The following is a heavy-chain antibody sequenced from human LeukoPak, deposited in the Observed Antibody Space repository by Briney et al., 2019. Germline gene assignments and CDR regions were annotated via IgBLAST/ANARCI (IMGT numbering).Heavy chain of an antibody. J-gene: IGHJ3*02. D-gene: IGHD2-21*02. CDR1: GYSFTTYW. V-gene: IGHV5-51*01. CDR2: IYCGDSDT. CDR3: ARWVTADRGKKDAFDI. Sequence: GESLKISCKASGYSFTTYWIGWVRQMPGQGLEWMGIIYCGDSDTRYSPSFQGQVTFSADQSISIAYVQWNSLKASDTAMYYCARWVTADRGKKDAFDIWGQGTMVTVSS.